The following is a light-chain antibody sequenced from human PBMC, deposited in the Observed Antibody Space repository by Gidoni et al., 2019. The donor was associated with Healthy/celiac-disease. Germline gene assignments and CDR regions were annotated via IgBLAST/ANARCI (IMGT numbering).Light chain of an antibody. Sequence: EIVLTQSPATLSLSPGARATLSCRASQSVSSYLAWYQQKPGQAPRLLISDASNRSTGIPARFSGSGSGTDFTLTISSLEPEDFAVYYCQQRSNWPRTTFGQGTKLEIK. CDR2: DAS. CDR3: QQRSNWPRTT. V-gene: IGKV3-11*01. CDR1: QSVSSY. J-gene: IGKJ2*01.